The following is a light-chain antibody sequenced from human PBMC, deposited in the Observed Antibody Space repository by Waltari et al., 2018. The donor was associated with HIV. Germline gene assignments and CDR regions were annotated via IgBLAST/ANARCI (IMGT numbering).Light chain of an antibody. CDR1: SSNIGAGYD. CDR3: QSLRV. Sequence: QPVLTQQPSVSGAPGQRVTIPSTGSSSNIGAGYDVHWYQQLPGTAPKLLIYGNTNRPSGVPDRFSGSKSGTSASLAITGLQAEDEADYYCQSLRVFGGGTKLTVL. J-gene: IGLJ2*01. CDR2: GNT. V-gene: IGLV1-40*01.